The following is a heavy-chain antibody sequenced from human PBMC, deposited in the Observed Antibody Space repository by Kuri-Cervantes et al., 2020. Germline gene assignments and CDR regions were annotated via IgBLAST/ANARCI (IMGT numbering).Heavy chain of an antibody. CDR3: ATAPPLYRTIWYNRDY. CDR1: GFSVSSEY. Sequence: GESLKISCAASGFSVSSEYMSWVRQAPGKGLEWVSTIYRGGPTYYGDSVKGRFTISRDNSKNIVYLQMNSLRAEDSAMYYCATAPPLYRTIWYNRDYWGQGTLVTVSS. CDR2: IYRGGPT. D-gene: IGHD1-14*01. J-gene: IGHJ4*02. V-gene: IGHV3-53*01.